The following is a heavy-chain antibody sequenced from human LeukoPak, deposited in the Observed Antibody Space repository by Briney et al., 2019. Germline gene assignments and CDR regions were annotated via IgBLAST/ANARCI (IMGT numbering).Heavy chain of an antibody. CDR1: GFTFSSYA. D-gene: IGHD2-2*02. J-gene: IGHJ4*02. Sequence: GGSLRLSCAASGFTFSSYAMSWVRQAPGKGLEWFSAISGSGGSTYYADSVKGRFTISRDNSKNTLYLQMNSLRAEDTAVYYCAKDRWGYCSSTSCYIFDYWGQGTLVTVSS. V-gene: IGHV3-23*01. CDR2: ISGSGGST. CDR3: AKDRWGYCSSTSCYIFDY.